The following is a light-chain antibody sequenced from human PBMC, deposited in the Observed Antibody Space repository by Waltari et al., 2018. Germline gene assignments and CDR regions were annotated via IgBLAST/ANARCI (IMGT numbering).Light chain of an antibody. V-gene: IGLV2-11*01. CDR3: SSYAGSNTDV. CDR1: NNDIGAYNY. CDR2: EVS. Sequence: HSVSGSPGQSVAISCTGSNNDIGAYNYVSWYQQHPGTAPKLMIYEVSKRPSGVSDRFSGSKSGNTASLTISGLQAEDEADYYCSSYAGSNTDVFGSGTKLTVL. J-gene: IGLJ6*01.